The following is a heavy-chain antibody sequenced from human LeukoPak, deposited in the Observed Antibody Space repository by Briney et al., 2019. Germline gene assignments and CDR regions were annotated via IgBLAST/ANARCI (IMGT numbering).Heavy chain of an antibody. CDR3: ARGSSLAYCGGVCYSSSLDYYYGMDV. J-gene: IGHJ6*02. V-gene: IGHV1-69*13. Sequence: GASVKVSCKASGGTFSSYAISWVRQAPGQGLEWMGGIIPIFGTANYAQKFQGRVTITADESTSTAYMELSSLRSEDTAVYYCARGSSLAYCGGVCYSSSLDYYYGMDVWGQGTTVTVSS. CDR1: GGTFSSYA. CDR2: IIPIFGTA. D-gene: IGHD2-21*02.